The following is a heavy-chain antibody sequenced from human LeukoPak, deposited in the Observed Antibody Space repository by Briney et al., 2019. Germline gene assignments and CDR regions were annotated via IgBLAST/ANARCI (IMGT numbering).Heavy chain of an antibody. CDR1: GFAFSSYS. CDR2: ISSSSSTI. D-gene: IGHD3-10*01. Sequence: GGSLRLSCAASGFAFSSYSMNWVRQAPGKGLEWVSYISSSSSTIYYADSVKGRFTISRDNAKNSLYLQMNSLRAEDTAVYYCASLAVLLWFGESVNDYWGQGTLVTVSS. CDR3: ASLAVLLWFGESVNDY. V-gene: IGHV3-48*01. J-gene: IGHJ4*02.